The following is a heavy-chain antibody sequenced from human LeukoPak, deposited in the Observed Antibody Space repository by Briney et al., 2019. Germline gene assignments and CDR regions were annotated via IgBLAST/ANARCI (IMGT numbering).Heavy chain of an antibody. CDR2: ISSSSSYI. Sequence: GSLRLSCAASGFTFSSYSMNWVRQAPGKGLEWVSSISSSSSYIYYADSVKSRFTISRDNAKNSLYLQMNSLRAEDTAVYYCARLDSSGFTYYFDYWGQGTLVTVSS. D-gene: IGHD6-19*01. CDR3: ARLDSSGFTYYFDY. CDR1: GFTFSSYS. V-gene: IGHV3-21*01. J-gene: IGHJ4*02.